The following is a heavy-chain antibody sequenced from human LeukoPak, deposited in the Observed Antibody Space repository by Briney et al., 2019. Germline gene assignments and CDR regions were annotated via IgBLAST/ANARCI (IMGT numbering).Heavy chain of an antibody. V-gene: IGHV4-39*07. CDR3: ARGSLYSSSWYIETGLYYFDY. CDR2: IYYSGST. CDR1: GGSISSSSYY. J-gene: IGHJ4*02. Sequence: SETLSLTCTVSGGSISSSSYYWGWIRQPPGKGLEWIGSIYYSGSTYYNPSLKSRVTISVDRSKNQFSLKLSSVTAADTAVYYCARGSLYSSSWYIETGLYYFDYWGQGTLVTVSS. D-gene: IGHD6-13*01.